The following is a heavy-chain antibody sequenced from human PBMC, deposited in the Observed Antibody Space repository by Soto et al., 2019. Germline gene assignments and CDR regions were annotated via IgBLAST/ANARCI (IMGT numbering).Heavy chain of an antibody. Sequence: ASVKVSCKASGYTFTGYYMHWVRQAPGQGLEWMGWINPNSGGTNYAQKFQGWVTMTRDTSISTAYMELSRLRSDDTAVYYCARDCSIKSKGRGGGGSCYAYWGQGTLVTVSS. CDR2: INPNSGGT. J-gene: IGHJ4*02. CDR1: GYTFTGYY. V-gene: IGHV1-2*04. CDR3: ARDCSIKSKGRGGGGSCYAY. D-gene: IGHD2-15*01.